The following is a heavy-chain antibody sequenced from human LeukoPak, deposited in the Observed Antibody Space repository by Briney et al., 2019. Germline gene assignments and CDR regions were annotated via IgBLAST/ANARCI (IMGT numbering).Heavy chain of an antibody. J-gene: IGHJ4*02. CDR2: VSAFNGNT. D-gene: IGHD1-26*01. CDR1: GYTFSSYG. CDR3: ARRGGSYSHSDF. Sequence: ASVTVSCKASGYTFSSYGIIWVRQAPGQGLEWMGWVSAFNGNTDYAPELQGRVTMTTDTSTTTAYMELRSLTSDDTAVYYCARRGGSYSHSDFWGQGTLVTVSS. V-gene: IGHV1-18*01.